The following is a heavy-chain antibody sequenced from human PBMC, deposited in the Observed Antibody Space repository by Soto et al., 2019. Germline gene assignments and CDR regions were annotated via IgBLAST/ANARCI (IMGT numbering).Heavy chain of an antibody. J-gene: IGHJ6*02. CDR2: ISSSGSTI. D-gene: IGHD3-3*01. CDR1: GFTFSDYY. V-gene: IGHV3-11*01. CDR3: AREDLYYDLWSGYTHGMDV. Sequence: SPRLSFAASGFTFSDYYMSWIRQAPGKGLEWASYISSSGSTIYYADSVKGRFTISRDNAKNSLYLQMNSLRAEDTAVYYCAREDLYYDLWSGYTHGMDVWGQGTTVTVSS.